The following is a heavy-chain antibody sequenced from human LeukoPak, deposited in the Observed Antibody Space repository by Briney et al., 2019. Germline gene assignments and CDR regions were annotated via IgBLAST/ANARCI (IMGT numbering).Heavy chain of an antibody. Sequence: GESLKISCKGSGYSFTSYWISWVRQMPGKGLEWMGIIYPGDSDTRYSPSFQGQVTISADKSISTAYLQWSSLKASDTAMYYCARLDGRYCSSTSCYYFDYWGQGTLVTVSS. CDR1: GYSFTSYW. CDR2: IYPGDSDT. D-gene: IGHD2-2*01. V-gene: IGHV5-51*01. CDR3: ARLDGRYCSSTSCYYFDY. J-gene: IGHJ4*02.